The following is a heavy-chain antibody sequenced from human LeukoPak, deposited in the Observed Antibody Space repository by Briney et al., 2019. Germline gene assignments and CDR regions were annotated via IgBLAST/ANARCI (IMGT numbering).Heavy chain of an antibody. V-gene: IGHV1-8*01. CDR2: INANSGTT. J-gene: IGHJ4*02. CDR1: GYTFTSSD. Sequence: DSLKVSCKASGYTFTSSDINWVRQATGQGLEWMGWINANSGTTGNAKKFQDRVSMTMNSSISTAYMEVGSLRFDDTAVYYCARGRSGLAAGGTYDYWGQGT. D-gene: IGHD6-13*01. CDR3: ARGRSGLAAGGTYDY.